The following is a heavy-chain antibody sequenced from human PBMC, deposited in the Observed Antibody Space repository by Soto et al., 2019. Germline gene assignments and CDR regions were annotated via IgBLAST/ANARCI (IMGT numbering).Heavy chain of an antibody. Sequence: QVQLQESGPGLVKPSQTLSLTCTVSGGSIGSGSYYWSWIHQHPGKGLEWIGYINYSGSTFYIPSLNSRVTTSIDTSTNQFSLKLSSVTAADTAVYYCARAGYDRDGGGYYYFDYWGQGTLVTVSS. D-gene: IGHD3-22*01. CDR2: INYSGST. CDR3: ARAGYDRDGGGYYYFDY. CDR1: GGSIGSGSYY. J-gene: IGHJ4*02. V-gene: IGHV4-31*03.